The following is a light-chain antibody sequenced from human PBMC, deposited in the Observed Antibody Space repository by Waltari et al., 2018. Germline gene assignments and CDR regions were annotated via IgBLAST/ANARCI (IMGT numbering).Light chain of an antibody. Sequence: QTVVTQEPSLSVSPGGTVTLTCALSSGPAPSTSSPTWYQQTPGKPPRTLIYKGYSRSSGVPDRFSGSIFGNKAVLTITGAQADDECDYYCSLYMGSGIWVFGGGTKLTVL. V-gene: IGLV8-61*01. CDR1: SGPAPSTSS. J-gene: IGLJ3*02. CDR2: KGY. CDR3: SLYMGSGIWV.